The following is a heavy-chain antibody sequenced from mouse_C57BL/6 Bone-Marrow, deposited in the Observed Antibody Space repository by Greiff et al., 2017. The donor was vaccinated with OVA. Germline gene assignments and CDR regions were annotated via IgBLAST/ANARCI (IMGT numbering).Heavy chain of an antibody. CDR3: AGKDYFDY. J-gene: IGHJ2*01. Sequence: QVQLQQPGAELVRPGTSVKLSCKASGYTFTSYWMHWVKQRPGQGLEWIGVIDPSDSYTNYNQKFKGKATLTVDTSSSAAYMQLSSLTSEDSAVYYCAGKDYFDYWGQGTTLAVSS. V-gene: IGHV1-59*01. CDR1: GYTFTSYW. CDR2: IDPSDSYT.